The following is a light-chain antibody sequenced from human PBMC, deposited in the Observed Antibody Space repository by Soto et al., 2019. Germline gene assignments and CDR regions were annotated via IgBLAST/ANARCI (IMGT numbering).Light chain of an antibody. Sequence: DIQMTQSPSTLSASVGGRVTITCRASQSISSSLAWYQKKPGKAPKLLIYMASSLESGVPSRFSGSGSGTEFTLTISSLQPDDFATYYCQQYNSYSRTFGQGTRVEIK. CDR3: QQYNSYSRT. V-gene: IGKV1-5*03. J-gene: IGKJ1*01. CDR1: QSISSS. CDR2: MAS.